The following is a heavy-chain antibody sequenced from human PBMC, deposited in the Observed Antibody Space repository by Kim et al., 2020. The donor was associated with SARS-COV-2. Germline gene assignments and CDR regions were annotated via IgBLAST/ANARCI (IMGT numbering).Heavy chain of an antibody. D-gene: IGHD3-22*01. CDR2: INPNSGGT. CDR3: ARLATMIVVVYDAFDI. V-gene: IGHV1-2*02. Sequence: ASVKVSCKASGYTFTGYYMHWVRQAPGQGLEWMGWINPNSGGTNYAQKFQGRVTMTRDTSISTAYMELSRLRSDDTAVYYCARLATMIVVVYDAFDIWGQGTMVTVSS. J-gene: IGHJ3*02. CDR1: GYTFTGYY.